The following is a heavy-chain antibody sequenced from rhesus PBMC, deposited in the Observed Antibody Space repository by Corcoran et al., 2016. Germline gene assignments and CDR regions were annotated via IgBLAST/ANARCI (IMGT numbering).Heavy chain of an antibody. J-gene: IGHJ4*01. CDR2: NYGSGGST. Sequence: QVQLQESGPGLGKPSETLSTTCAASGGSISRNAWSRIRQAPGKGREWIGRNYGSGGSTDYNPSLKSRVTISTDTSKNQFSLKLSSVTAADTAVYYCARDRVDSWNTAYYFDYWGQGVLVTVSS. D-gene: IGHD1-1*01. CDR1: GGSISRNA. V-gene: IGHV4-160*01. CDR3: ARDRVDSWNTAYYFDY.